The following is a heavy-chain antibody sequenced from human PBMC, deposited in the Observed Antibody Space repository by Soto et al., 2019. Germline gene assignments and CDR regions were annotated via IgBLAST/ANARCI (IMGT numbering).Heavy chain of an antibody. D-gene: IGHD6-19*01. CDR3: ARGDSSGWYDY. Sequence: EVQLVESGGGRVKPGGSLRLSCAASGFAFGSYSMNWVRQAPGKGLEWVSSISSSSSYIYYADSVKGRFTISRDNAKNSLYLQMNSLRAEDTAVYYCARGDSSGWYDYWGQGTLVTVSS. V-gene: IGHV3-21*01. CDR1: GFAFGSYS. CDR2: ISSSSSYI. J-gene: IGHJ4*02.